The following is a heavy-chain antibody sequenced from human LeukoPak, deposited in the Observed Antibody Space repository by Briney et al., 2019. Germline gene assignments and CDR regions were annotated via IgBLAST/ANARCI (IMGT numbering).Heavy chain of an antibody. CDR3: ARHGITGTTSD. CDR1: GYSISSGYY. Sequence: SETLSLTCAVSGYSISSGYYWGWIRQPPGKGLEWIGSIYHSGSTYYNPSLKIRVTISVDTSKNQFSLKLSSVTAADTAVYYCARHGITGTTSDWGQGTLVTVSS. J-gene: IGHJ4*02. CDR2: IYHSGST. V-gene: IGHV4-38-2*01. D-gene: IGHD1-7*01.